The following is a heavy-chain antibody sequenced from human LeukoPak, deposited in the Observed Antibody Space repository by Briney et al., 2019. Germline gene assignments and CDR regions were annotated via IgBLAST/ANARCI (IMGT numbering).Heavy chain of an antibody. V-gene: IGHV3-30*04. CDR3: ARVNRIAAAGTLYYYYMDV. Sequence: GGSLRLSCAASGFTFSSYAMHWVRQAPGKGLEWVAVISYDGSNKYYADSVKGRFTISRDNSKNTLYLQMNSLRAEDTAVYYCARVNRIAAAGTLYYYYMDVWGKGATVTVSS. CDR1: GFTFSSYA. D-gene: IGHD6-13*01. CDR2: ISYDGSNK. J-gene: IGHJ6*03.